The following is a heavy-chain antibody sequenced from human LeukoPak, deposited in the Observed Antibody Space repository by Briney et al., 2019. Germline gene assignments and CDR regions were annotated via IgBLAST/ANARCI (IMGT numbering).Heavy chain of an antibody. J-gene: IGHJ4*02. V-gene: IGHV4-38-2*02. Sequence: SETLSLTCSVSGYSISNSYYWGWVRQPPGKGLEWIGNIYHSGSTDYNPSLKSRVTISVDTSKNQFSLNLNSVTAADTAVYYCARLVRRYITVTETTVTYFEYWGQGSLATVSS. CDR2: IYHSGST. D-gene: IGHD4-17*01. CDR1: GYSISNSYY. CDR3: ARLVRRYITVTETTVTYFEY.